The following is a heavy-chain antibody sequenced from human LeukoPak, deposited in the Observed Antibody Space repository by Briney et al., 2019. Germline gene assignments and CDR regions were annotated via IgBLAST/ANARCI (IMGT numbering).Heavy chain of an antibody. Sequence: PGGSLRLSCAASGFXLSSYWIHWVREAPGKGLVWVSRINGDGSSTSYADSVKGRFTISRDNAKNMLYLQMNSLRADDTAVYYCGRVFGVVARAFDIWGQGTMVTVSS. V-gene: IGHV3-74*01. CDR2: INGDGSST. J-gene: IGHJ3*02. D-gene: IGHD2-15*01. CDR1: GFXLSSYW. CDR3: GRVFGVVARAFDI.